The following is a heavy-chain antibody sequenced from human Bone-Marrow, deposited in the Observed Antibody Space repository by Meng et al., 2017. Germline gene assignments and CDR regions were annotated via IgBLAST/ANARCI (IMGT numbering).Heavy chain of an antibody. Sequence: QVQLQESGPGLVNPSGTLSLTCAVSGDSIISNYWWNWVRQTPGKGLEWIGEIYHTGRTDYNPFLKSRVTISVDTSKNQFSLTLTPVTAADTAVYYCARHEFGLPTAAFDHWGQGTLVTVSS. D-gene: IGHD2-2*01. J-gene: IGHJ4*02. V-gene: IGHV4-4*02. CDR2: IYHTGRT. CDR1: GDSIISNYW. CDR3: ARHEFGLPTAAFDH.